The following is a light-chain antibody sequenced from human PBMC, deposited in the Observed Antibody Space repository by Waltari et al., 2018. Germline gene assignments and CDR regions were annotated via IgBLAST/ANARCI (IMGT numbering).Light chain of an antibody. CDR2: AAS. J-gene: IGKJ3*01. V-gene: IGKV1-39*01. Sequence: DIQMTQSPSSLSASVGARGTITCRASQRMRSYLNWYQQKPGKAPKLLIYAASSWQSGVPSRFSGSGSGTDFTLTISSLQPEDFATYYCQQSYSTLFTFGPGTKVDIK. CDR1: QRMRSY. CDR3: QQSYSTLFT.